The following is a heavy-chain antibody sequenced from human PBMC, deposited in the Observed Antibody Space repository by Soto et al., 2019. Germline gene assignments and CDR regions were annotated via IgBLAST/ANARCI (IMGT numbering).Heavy chain of an antibody. V-gene: IGHV3-33*01. CDR1: GFTFMRYG. J-gene: IGHJ4*02. D-gene: IGHD2-15*01. CDR3: ARDGYCSGGSCYSVPVFDY. CDR2: IWYDGSNK. Sequence: SLRLSCAAAGFTFMRYGLHLVRQAPGKGLEWVAVIWYDGSNKYYADSVKGRFTISRDNSKNTLYPQMNSLRAEDTAVYYCARDGYCSGGSCYSVPVFDYWGQGTLVTVSS.